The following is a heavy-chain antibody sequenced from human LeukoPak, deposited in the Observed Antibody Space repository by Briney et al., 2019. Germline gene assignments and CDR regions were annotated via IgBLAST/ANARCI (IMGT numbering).Heavy chain of an antibody. V-gene: IGHV3-23*01. CDR3: AKDPTVTTFTDGYFQH. Sequence: GGSLRLSCAASGFTFSSYAMSWVRQAPGKGLEWVSAISGSGGSTYYADSVKGRFTISRDNSKNTLCLQMNSLRAEDTAVYYCAKDPTVTTFTDGYFQHWGQGTLVSVSS. D-gene: IGHD4-17*01. J-gene: IGHJ1*01. CDR1: GFTFSSYA. CDR2: ISGSGGST.